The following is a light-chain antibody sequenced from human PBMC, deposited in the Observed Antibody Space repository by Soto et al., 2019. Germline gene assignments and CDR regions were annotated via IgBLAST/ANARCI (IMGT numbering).Light chain of an antibody. CDR2: DAS. CDR3: QHYDNRPFT. J-gene: IGKJ3*01. V-gene: IGKV1-33*01. Sequence: DIQMTQSPSSLSASVGDRVSFTCQASQDISKFLNWYQHKPGQAPSLLIYDASKSQFGVPSRFSGSGSGTDFTFTISRLHPEDNATYYRQHYDNRPFTFGPGTKVDVK. CDR1: QDISKF.